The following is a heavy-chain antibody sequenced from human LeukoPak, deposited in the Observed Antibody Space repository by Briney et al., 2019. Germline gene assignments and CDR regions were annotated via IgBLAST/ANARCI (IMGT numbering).Heavy chain of an antibody. Sequence: PSETPSLTCTVSGGSISSSSYYWGWIRQPPGKGLEWIGSIYYSGSTYYNPSLKSRVTISVDTSKNQFSLKLSSVTAVDTAVYYRATAAAGTDWFDPWGQGTLVTVSS. CDR3: ATAAAGTDWFDP. V-gene: IGHV4-39*07. J-gene: IGHJ5*02. CDR2: IYYSGST. CDR1: GGSISSSSYY. D-gene: IGHD6-13*01.